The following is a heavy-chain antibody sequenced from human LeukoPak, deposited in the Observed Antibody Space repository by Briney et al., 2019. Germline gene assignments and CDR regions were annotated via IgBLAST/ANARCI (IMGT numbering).Heavy chain of an antibody. CDR3: ALKGGHYYHFDA. J-gene: IGHJ4*02. Sequence: GGSLRLSCAGSGFIFDDYGMHWVRQAPGKGLEWVSGISWNSGTIGYADTVKGRFTISRDNSKNTLYLQMNSPRAEDTATYYCALKGGHYYHFDAWGQGTLVTVSS. D-gene: IGHD3-22*01. V-gene: IGHV3-9*01. CDR2: ISWNSGTI. CDR1: GFIFDDYG.